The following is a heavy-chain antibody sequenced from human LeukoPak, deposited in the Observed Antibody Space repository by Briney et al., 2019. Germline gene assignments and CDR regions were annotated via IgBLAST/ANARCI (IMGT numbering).Heavy chain of an antibody. J-gene: IGHJ4*02. Sequence: PSETLSLTCTVSGGSISNYYWSWIRQPPGKGLEWIGFIYYSGSTNYNPSLKSRVTISVDTSKNQFSLKVRSVTPADTAVYYCARASWNYYFDYWGQGTLVTVSS. CDR3: ARASWNYYFDY. V-gene: IGHV4-59*01. CDR2: IYYSGST. CDR1: GGSISNYY. D-gene: IGHD1-7*01.